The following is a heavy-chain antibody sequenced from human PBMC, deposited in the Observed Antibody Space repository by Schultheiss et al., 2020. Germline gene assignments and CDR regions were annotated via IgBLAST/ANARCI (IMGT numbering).Heavy chain of an antibody. CDR1: GFTFDNYA. V-gene: IGHV3-9*01. Sequence: GGSLRLSCAASGFTFDNYAMHWVRQAPGKGLEWVSGITWNSGDIDYADSVRGRFTISRDNAKNSLYLQMNSLRAEDTAVYYCARESRVLLWFGESIGNDYWGQGTLVTVSS. CDR2: ITWNSGDI. J-gene: IGHJ4*02. D-gene: IGHD3-10*01. CDR3: ARESRVLLWFGESIGNDY.